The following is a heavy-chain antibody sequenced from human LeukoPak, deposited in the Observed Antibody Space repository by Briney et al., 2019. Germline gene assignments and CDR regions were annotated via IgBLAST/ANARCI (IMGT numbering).Heavy chain of an antibody. J-gene: IGHJ4*02. D-gene: IGHD3-22*01. CDR3: ARASHSYDINGWVPFDY. Sequence: SETLSLTCTASGGSISSYYWSWIRQPPGKGLEWIGYIYYSGSTNYNPSLKSRVTISGDTSKNQFSLRLSSVTAADTAVYYCARASHSYDINGWVPFDYWGQGTLVTVSS. CDR2: IYYSGST. CDR1: GGSISSYY. V-gene: IGHV4-59*08.